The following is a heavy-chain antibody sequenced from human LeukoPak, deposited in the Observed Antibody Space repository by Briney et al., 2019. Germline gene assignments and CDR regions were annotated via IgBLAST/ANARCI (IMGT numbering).Heavy chain of an antibody. CDR1: GFTFRSYG. CDR3: AKDLDSSGSLNY. V-gene: IGHV3-33*06. D-gene: IGHD3-22*01. CDR2: IWYDGSNK. J-gene: IGHJ4*02. Sequence: GGSLRLSCAASGFTFRSYGMHWVRQAPGKGLEWVAVIWYDGSNKYYADSVKGRFTISRDNSKNTLYLQMNSLRAEDTAVYYCAKDLDSSGSLNYWGQGTLVTVSS.